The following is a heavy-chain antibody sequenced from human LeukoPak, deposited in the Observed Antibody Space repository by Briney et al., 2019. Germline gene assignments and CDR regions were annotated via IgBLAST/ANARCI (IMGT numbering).Heavy chain of an antibody. J-gene: IGHJ5*02. CDR2: INHSGST. CDR3: ARGGYCSSTSCYSSIHRFDP. CDR1: GGSFSGYY. V-gene: IGHV4-34*01. D-gene: IGHD2-2*01. Sequence: SETLSLTCAVYGGSFSGYYWSWIRQPPGKGLEWIGEINHSGSTNYNPSLKSRVTISVDTSKNQFSLKLSSVTAADTAVYYCARGGYCSSTSCYSSIHRFDPWGQGTLVTVSS.